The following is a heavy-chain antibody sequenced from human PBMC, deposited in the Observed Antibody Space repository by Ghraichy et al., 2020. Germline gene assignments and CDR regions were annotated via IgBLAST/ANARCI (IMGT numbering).Heavy chain of an antibody. CDR3: ANELLDYYGMDV. V-gene: IGHV3-30*18. D-gene: IGHD2-15*01. CDR2: ISYDGSNK. Sequence: GESLNISCAASGFTFSSYGMHWVRQAPGKGLERVAVISYDGSNKYYADSVKGRFTISRDNSKNTLYLQMNSLRAEDTAVYYCANELLDYYGMDVWGQGTTVTVSS. CDR1: GFTFSSYG. J-gene: IGHJ6*02.